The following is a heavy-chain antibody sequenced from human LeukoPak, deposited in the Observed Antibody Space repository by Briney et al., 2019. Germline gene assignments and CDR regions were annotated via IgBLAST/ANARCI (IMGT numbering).Heavy chain of an antibody. CDR1: GGSISSYY. CDR3: ARVVRNYYGSGSYLENGMDV. Sequence: PSETLSLTCTVSGGSISSYYWGWIRQPPGKGLEWIGYIYYSGSTNYNPSLKSRATISVDTSKNQFSLKLSPVTAADTAAYYCARVVRNYYGSGSYLENGMDVWGQGTTVTISS. J-gene: IGHJ6*01. CDR2: IYYSGST. D-gene: IGHD3-10*01. V-gene: IGHV4-59*01.